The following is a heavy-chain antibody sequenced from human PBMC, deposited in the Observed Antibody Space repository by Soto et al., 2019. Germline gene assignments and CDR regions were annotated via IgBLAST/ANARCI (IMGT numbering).Heavy chain of an antibody. V-gene: IGHV3-33*01. J-gene: IGHJ4*02. Sequence: GGSLRLSCAASGFIFSDYGMLWVSQAPGKGLEWVAVIWYDGSNKYYGDSVKGRFSVSRDNSKNMLYLQMNGLRVEDTAVFYCARDPSHGSGSYLDSWGQGT. D-gene: IGHD3-10*01. CDR2: IWYDGSNK. CDR3: ARDPSHGSGSYLDS. CDR1: GFIFSDYG.